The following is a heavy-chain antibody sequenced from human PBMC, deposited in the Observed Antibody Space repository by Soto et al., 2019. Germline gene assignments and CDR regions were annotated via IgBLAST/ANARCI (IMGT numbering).Heavy chain of an antibody. V-gene: IGHV4-39*01. CDR2: LYYTGST. CDR1: GGSIRSSSYY. Sequence: PSVTLSLTCTVSGGSIRSSSYYWGWIRQPPGKGLEWIGNLYYTGSTYYNPSLKSRVTISVDTSKNQISLNLSSVTAADTAVYYCVRSLGATTPYFDNWGQGTLVTVSS. CDR3: VRSLGATTPYFDN. D-gene: IGHD1-26*01. J-gene: IGHJ4*02.